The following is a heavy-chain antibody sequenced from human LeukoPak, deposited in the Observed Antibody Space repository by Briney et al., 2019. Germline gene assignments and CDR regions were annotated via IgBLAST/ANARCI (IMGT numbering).Heavy chain of an antibody. Sequence: GGSLRLSCAASGFTSSSYSMNWVRQAPGKGLEWVSSISSSSSYIYYADSVKGRFTISRDNAKNSLYLQMNSLRAEDTAVYYCARWDSRDYYYYMDVWGKGTTVTVSS. J-gene: IGHJ6*03. D-gene: IGHD6-13*01. CDR2: ISSSSSYI. V-gene: IGHV3-21*01. CDR1: GFTSSSYS. CDR3: ARWDSRDYYYYMDV.